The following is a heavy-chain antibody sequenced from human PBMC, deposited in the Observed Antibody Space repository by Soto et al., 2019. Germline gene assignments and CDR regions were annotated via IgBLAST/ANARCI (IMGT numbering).Heavy chain of an antibody. D-gene: IGHD1-26*01. Sequence: EVQLVESGGGLIQPGGSLRLSCAASGFTVSSNYMSWVRKAPGKGLEWVSIIYSGGSTYYTDSVKGRFTISRENSKNTLYLQMNSLRAEDTAVYYCASGRGLLLASNWGQGTMVTVSS. V-gene: IGHV3-53*01. J-gene: IGHJ3*01. CDR2: IYSGGST. CDR3: ASGRGLLLASN. CDR1: GFTVSSNY.